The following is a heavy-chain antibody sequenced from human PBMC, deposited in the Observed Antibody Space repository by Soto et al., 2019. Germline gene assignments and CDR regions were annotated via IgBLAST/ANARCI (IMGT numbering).Heavy chain of an antibody. D-gene: IGHD3-10*01. CDR3: VKQRGSGKAYYYNMDV. J-gene: IGHJ6*02. CDR2: INYNSRAT. Sequence: EVQLLESGGGLVQPGGSLRLSCETSGFSFNSYAMTWVRQAPGMGLEWVAVINYNSRATFHAQSVKDRFTISRDNSINTVFLQMDSLRAEDTAVYYCVKQRGSGKAYYYNMDVWGLGTTVIVSS. CDR1: GFSFNSYA. V-gene: IGHV3-23*01.